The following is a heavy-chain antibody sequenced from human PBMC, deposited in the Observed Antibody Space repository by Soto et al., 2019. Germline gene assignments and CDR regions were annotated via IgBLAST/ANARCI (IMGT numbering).Heavy chain of an antibody. V-gene: IGHV4-34*01. D-gene: IGHD3-22*01. CDR3: ARVGYSPDY. CDR1: GGSFSGYY. J-gene: IGHJ4*02. CDR2: INHSGST. Sequence: KPSETLSLTCAVYGGSFSGYYWSWIRQPPGKGLEWIGEINHSGSTNYNPSLKSRVTISVDTSKNQFSLKLSSVTAADTAVYYCARVGYSPDYWGQGTLVTVSS.